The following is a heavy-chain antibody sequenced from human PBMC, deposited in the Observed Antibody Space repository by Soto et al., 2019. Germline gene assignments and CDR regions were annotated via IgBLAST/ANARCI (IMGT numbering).Heavy chain of an antibody. Sequence: QVQLQESGPGLVKPSGTLSLTCAVSGGSIITSNWWTWVRQPPGKGLEWIGESIHSGTANYNPSLRSRGTISVAHAKIQFSLNLFSVTAADTAIYYCARLGPGATTVTTGAAFDVWGQGTMVTVSS. CDR3: ARLGPGATTVTTGAAFDV. CDR1: GGSIITSNW. D-gene: IGHD4-17*01. CDR2: SIHSGTA. J-gene: IGHJ3*01. V-gene: IGHV4-4*02.